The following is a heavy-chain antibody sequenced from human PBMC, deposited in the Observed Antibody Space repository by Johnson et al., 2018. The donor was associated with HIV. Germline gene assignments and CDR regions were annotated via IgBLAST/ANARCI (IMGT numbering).Heavy chain of an antibody. CDR1: GFTFSDYY. V-gene: IGHV3-15*01. Sequence: MLLVESGGGLVQPGGSLRLSCAAPGFTFSDYYMSWIRQAPGKGLEWIGRIKSKTDGGTTDYAAPVKGRFSISRDDSKNTLYLQMYSLRAEDTAVYYCAKDLSYPKTRAFDIWGQGTMVTVSS. CDR2: IKSKTDGGTT. CDR3: AKDLSYPKTRAFDI. J-gene: IGHJ3*02. D-gene: IGHD2/OR15-2a*01.